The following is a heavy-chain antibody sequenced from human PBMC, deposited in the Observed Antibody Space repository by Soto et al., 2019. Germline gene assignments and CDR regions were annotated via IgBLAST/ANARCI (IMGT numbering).Heavy chain of an antibody. CDR1: GDSINNSHW. D-gene: IGHD3-9*01. J-gene: IGHJ6*02. Sequence: PSETLSLTCAVSGDSINNSHWWSWVRQTPGKGLEWIGETYHSGTTNYNPSLKTRVTISIDKSKNQFSLKMSSVTAADTAVYYCARVGVYDIFTGPSIPPYATDFWCPGLMVTVSS. CDR3: ARVGVYDIFTGPSIPPYATDF. CDR2: TYHSGTT. V-gene: IGHV4-4*02.